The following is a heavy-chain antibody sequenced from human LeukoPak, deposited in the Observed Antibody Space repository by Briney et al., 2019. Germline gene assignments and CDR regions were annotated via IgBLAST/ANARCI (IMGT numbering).Heavy chain of an antibody. Sequence: GGSLRLSCAASGFTFTSYSMNWVRKAPGKGLEWVSTISGGGGSTYYADSVKGRFTISRDNSKNTLYLQVNSLRAEDTAVYYCAKGGKWDVTPFDYWGQGTLVTVSS. CDR2: ISGGGGST. D-gene: IGHD1-26*01. CDR1: GFTFTSYS. J-gene: IGHJ4*02. CDR3: AKGGKWDVTPFDY. V-gene: IGHV3-23*01.